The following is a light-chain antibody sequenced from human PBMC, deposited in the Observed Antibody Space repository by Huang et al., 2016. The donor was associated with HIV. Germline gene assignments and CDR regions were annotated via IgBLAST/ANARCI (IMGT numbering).Light chain of an antibody. J-gene: IGKJ3*01. CDR2: DAS. Sequence: DIQMTQSPSSLSASVGDRVTITCQASQDISIYLNWYQQKPGKAPKLLIYDASNTETGVPSRFRGSGSGTDFTFTVSSLQPEDIATYYCQQGFTFGPGTKVDIK. CDR3: QQGFT. CDR1: QDISIY. V-gene: IGKV1-33*01.